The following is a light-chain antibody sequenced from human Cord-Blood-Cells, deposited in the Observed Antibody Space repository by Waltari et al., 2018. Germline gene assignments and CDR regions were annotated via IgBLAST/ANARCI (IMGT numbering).Light chain of an antibody. Sequence: SSELTQPPSVSVSPGQTASITCSGDTLGDKYACWYQQKPGQSPVLVIYQDSKRPSGIPERFSGSNSGNTATLTISGTQAMDEADYYCQAWDSSTVVFGTGTKVTVL. CDR2: QDS. V-gene: IGLV3-1*01. CDR1: TLGDKY. J-gene: IGLJ1*01. CDR3: QAWDSSTVV.